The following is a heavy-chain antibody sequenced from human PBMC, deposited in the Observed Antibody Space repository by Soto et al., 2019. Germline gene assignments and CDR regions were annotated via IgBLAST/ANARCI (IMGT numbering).Heavy chain of an antibody. CDR3: AKDGHITGNYYYYYGMDV. D-gene: IGHD1-20*01. Sequence: GGSPRLSCAASGFTFRSYGMHWVRQAPGKGLEGVAVISYDGSNKYYADSVKGRFTISRDNSKNTLYLQMNSLRAEDTAVYYCAKDGHITGNYYYYYGMDVWGQGTTVTVSS. CDR2: ISYDGSNK. CDR1: GFTFRSYG. J-gene: IGHJ6*02. V-gene: IGHV3-30*18.